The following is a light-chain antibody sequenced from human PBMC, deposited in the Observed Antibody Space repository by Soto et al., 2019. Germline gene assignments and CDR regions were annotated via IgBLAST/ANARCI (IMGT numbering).Light chain of an antibody. CDR3: QQIYSTPRT. CDR2: AAS. Sequence: DIQMTQSPSSLSASVRDRVTITCRASQSISSYLNWYQQKPGKAPKLLIYAASSLQSGVPSRFSGSGSGTDFTLTVSSVQPEDFATYFCQQIYSTPRTFGQGTKVEVK. V-gene: IGKV1-39*01. CDR1: QSISSY. J-gene: IGKJ1*01.